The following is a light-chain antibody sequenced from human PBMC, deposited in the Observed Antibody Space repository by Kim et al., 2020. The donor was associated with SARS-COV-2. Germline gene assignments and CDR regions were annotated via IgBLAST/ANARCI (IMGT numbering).Light chain of an antibody. V-gene: IGLV1-44*01. J-gene: IGLJ2*01. CDR3: AAWDDSLNGVV. CDR1: SSNIGSNT. CDR2: SNN. Sequence: GQRVTISCSGSSSNIGSNTVTWYQPLPGTAPKLLIYSNNQRPSGVPDRFSGSKSGTSASLAISGLQSEDEADYYCAAWDDSLNGVVFGGGTQLTVL.